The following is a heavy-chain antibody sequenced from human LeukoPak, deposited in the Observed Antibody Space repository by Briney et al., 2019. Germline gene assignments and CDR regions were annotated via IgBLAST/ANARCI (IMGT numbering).Heavy chain of an antibody. CDR3: ARVADYYDSSPFDY. D-gene: IGHD3-22*01. Sequence: PSETLSLTCTVSGGSISSGGYYWSWIRQHPGKGLEWIGYIYYSGSTYYNPSLKSRVTISVDTSKNQFSLKLSSVTAADTAVYYCARVADYYDSSPFDYWGQGTLVTVSS. CDR1: GGSISSGGYY. J-gene: IGHJ4*02. V-gene: IGHV4-31*03. CDR2: IYYSGST.